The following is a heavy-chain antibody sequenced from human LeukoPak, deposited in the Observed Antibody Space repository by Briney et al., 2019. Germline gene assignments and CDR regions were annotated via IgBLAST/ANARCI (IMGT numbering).Heavy chain of an antibody. D-gene: IGHD3-9*01. CDR3: ARRGGSDWPAPTYWHFDL. V-gene: IGHV4-59*01. CDR1: GGSISGLY. J-gene: IGHJ2*01. Sequence: PSETLSLTCLVSGGSISGLYWSWIRQHPGKGLEWIRYLYDSGSTKYNPSLKSRVTISVDTSKNQFSLKLTSMTVADTAVYFCARRGGSDWPAPTYWHFDLWGRGTLVTVSS. CDR2: LYDSGST.